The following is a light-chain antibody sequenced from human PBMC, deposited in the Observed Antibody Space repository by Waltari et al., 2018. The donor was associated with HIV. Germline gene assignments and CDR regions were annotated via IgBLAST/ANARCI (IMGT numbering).Light chain of an antibody. V-gene: IGLV2-23*02. Sequence: QSALTQPASVSGSPGQSITISCTGTRSNIGTYNLVSSHQQHQGKAPKALISEVSQRPSGVSNRFSGSKSGNTASLTISGLQAEDEADYYCCSYAGSSTLVFGGGTKVTVL. J-gene: IGLJ3*02. CDR3: CSYAGSSTLV. CDR2: EVS. CDR1: RSNIGTYNL.